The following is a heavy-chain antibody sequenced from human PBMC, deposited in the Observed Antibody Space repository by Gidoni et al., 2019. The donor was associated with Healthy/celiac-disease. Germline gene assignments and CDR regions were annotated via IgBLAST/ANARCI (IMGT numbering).Heavy chain of an antibody. CDR1: GGSVSSSSYH. V-gene: IGHV4-39*01. Sequence: QLQLQESGPGLVKPSETLSLTCPVAGGSVSSSSYHWGWIRQPPGKGLEWIGSIYYSGRTYYNPSLKSRVTISVDTSKNQFSLKLSSVTAADTAVYYCARHRVGTDWFDPWGQGTLVTVSS. J-gene: IGHJ5*02. CDR3: ARHRVGTDWFDP. D-gene: IGHD2-2*01. CDR2: IYYSGRT.